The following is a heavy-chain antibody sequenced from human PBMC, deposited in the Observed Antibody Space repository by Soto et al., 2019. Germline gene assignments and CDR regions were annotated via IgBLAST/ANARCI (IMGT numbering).Heavy chain of an antibody. Sequence: EVQLLESGGGLVQPGGSLRLSCAASGFTFSSYAMSWVRQAPGKGLEWVSAISGSGGSTYYADSVKGRFTISRDNSKNTLYLQMNSLRAEDTAVYYGAKEMIPFGGVTIDAFDIWGQGTMVTVSS. V-gene: IGHV3-23*01. CDR3: AKEMIPFGGVTIDAFDI. J-gene: IGHJ3*02. CDR2: ISGSGGST. CDR1: GFTFSSYA. D-gene: IGHD3-16*01.